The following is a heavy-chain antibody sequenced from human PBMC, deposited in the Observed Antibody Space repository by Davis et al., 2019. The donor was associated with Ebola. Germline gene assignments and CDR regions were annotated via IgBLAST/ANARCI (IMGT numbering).Heavy chain of an antibody. V-gene: IGHV4-34*01. CDR1: GGSISSYY. CDR2: INHGGSS. CDR3: ARVNGDYYYYGMDV. J-gene: IGHJ6*02. D-gene: IGHD3-16*02. Sequence: SETLSLTCTVSGGSISSYYWSWIRQPPGKGLEWIGEINHGGSSKYNPSLRSRVTISVDTSKNQFFLKVSSVTAADTAVYYCARVNGDYYYYGMDVWGQGTTVTVSS.